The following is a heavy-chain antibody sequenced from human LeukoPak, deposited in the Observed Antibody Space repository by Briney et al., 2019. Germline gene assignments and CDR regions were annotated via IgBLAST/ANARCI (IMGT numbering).Heavy chain of an antibody. CDR3: ARDLSSTSNWEFDY. J-gene: IGHJ4*02. V-gene: IGHV1-2*06. CDR1: GYTFTDYF. CDR2: MNGNSGVT. D-gene: IGHD7-27*01. Sequence: ASVKVSCKASGYTFTDYFIHWVRQDPGQGPEWMGRMNGNSGVTMYAQTLQDRVTMTRDTSISTAYMELSRLTSDDTAVYYCARDLSSTSNWEFDYWGQGTLVTVSS.